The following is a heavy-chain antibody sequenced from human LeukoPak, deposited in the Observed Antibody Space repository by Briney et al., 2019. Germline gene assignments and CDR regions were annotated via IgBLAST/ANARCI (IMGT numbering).Heavy chain of an antibody. CDR1: GFTFSNFA. V-gene: IGHV3-64*02. Sequence: PGGSLRLSCAASGFTFSNFAMHWVRQTPGKGLQYVAAISNSGHRTHYVDSVQGRFTVSRDNSKNTLYLQMGSLRPEDTALYYCARGLSGSSHKWGQGVVVAVSS. CDR3: ARGLSGSSHK. D-gene: IGHD7-27*01. CDR2: ISNSGHRT. J-gene: IGHJ1*01.